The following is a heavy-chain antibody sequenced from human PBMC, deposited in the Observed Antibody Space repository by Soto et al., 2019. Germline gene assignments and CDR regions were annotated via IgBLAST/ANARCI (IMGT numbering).Heavy chain of an antibody. CDR2: ISYDGSNK. V-gene: IGHV3-30-3*01. CDR3: ARDLVLMVYAPTFFYGMDV. CDR1: GFTFSSYA. D-gene: IGHD2-8*01. Sequence: PGGCLRLSCAASGFTFSSYAMHWVRQAPGKGLEWVAVISYDGSNKYYADSVKGRFTISRDNSKNTLYLQMNSLRAEDTAVYYCARDLVLMVYAPTFFYGMDVWGQGTTVTVSS. J-gene: IGHJ6*02.